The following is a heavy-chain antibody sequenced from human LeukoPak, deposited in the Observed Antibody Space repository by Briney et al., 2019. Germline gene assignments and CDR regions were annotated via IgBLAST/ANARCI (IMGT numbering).Heavy chain of an antibody. D-gene: IGHD4-17*01. V-gene: IGHV3-23*01. J-gene: IGHJ3*02. Sequence: PGGSLRLSCAASGFTFRIYAMNWVRQAPGKGLEWVSSISVNGDDTYYADSVKGRFTISRDNSKSTLYLQMNSLRAEDTAMYYCAKDWRDYGDFHAFDMWGQGTMVTVSS. CDR2: ISVNGDDT. CDR1: GFTFRIYA. CDR3: AKDWRDYGDFHAFDM.